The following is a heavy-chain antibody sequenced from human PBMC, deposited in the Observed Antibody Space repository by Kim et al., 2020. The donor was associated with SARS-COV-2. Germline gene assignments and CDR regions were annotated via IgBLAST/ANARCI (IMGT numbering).Heavy chain of an antibody. J-gene: IGHJ4*02. Sequence: GGSLRLSCAASGFTFSSYAMSWVRQAPGKGLEWVSTISGSGGSTYYADSVKGRFTISRDTSKNTLYLQMNSLRAEDTAVYYCAKSRVGAAARALDYWGQGTLVTVSS. CDR3: AKSRVGAAARALDY. CDR2: ISGSGGST. D-gene: IGHD2-2*01. CDR1: GFTFSSYA. V-gene: IGHV3-23*01.